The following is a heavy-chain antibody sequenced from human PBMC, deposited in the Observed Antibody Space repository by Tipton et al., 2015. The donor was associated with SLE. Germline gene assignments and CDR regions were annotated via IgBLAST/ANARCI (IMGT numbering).Heavy chain of an antibody. CDR2: ISYSGST. D-gene: IGHD5-24*01. Sequence: GLVKPSETLSLSCTVSGGSISSTYYYWGWIRQPPGKGLEWIGYISYSGSTNYNPSVRSRVSISLDTSKNQFSLKVKSVTTADTAVYYCARMRGGYNAHHWGQGILVTVSS. V-gene: IGHV4-61*05. J-gene: IGHJ5*02. CDR1: GGSISSTYYY. CDR3: ARMRGGYNAHH.